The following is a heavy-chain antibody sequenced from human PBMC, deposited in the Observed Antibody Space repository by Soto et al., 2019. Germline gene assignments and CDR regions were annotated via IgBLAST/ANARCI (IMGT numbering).Heavy chain of an antibody. CDR1: GFIFKMYW. CDR3: TRGPRPISTGTGAY. J-gene: IGHJ4*02. V-gene: IGHV3-74*01. CDR2: IYNDGTYS. D-gene: IGHD3-10*01. Sequence: EVQLVESGGGLVPPGGSVRLSCAASGFIFKMYWMHWVSQSPGKGLVWISRIYNDGTYSDYADSVRCRFTISRDNVNDTLYLQMNNLRAEDSGLYYCTRGPRPISTGTGAYWGQGTQVTVSS.